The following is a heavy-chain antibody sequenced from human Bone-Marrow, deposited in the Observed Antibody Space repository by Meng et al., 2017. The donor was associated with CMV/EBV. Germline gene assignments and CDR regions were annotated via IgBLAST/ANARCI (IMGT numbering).Heavy chain of an antibody. CDR1: GYTFTGYY. Sequence: ASVKVSCKASGYTFTGYYMHWVRQAPGQGLEWMGWINPNSGGTNYAQKFQGRVTMTRDTSISTAYMELSRLRSDDTAVYYCAREEGVSSSSADPYDYWGQGKLV. D-gene: IGHD6-6*01. V-gene: IGHV1-2*02. CDR2: INPNSGGT. J-gene: IGHJ4*02. CDR3: AREEGVSSSSADPYDY.